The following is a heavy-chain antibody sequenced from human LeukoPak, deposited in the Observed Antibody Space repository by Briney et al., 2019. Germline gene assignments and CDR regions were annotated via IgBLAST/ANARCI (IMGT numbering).Heavy chain of an antibody. CDR2: IIPIFGTA. J-gene: IGHJ3*02. CDR1: GYTFTSYG. Sequence: GASVKVSCKASGYTFTSYGISWVRQAPGQGLEWMGGIIPIFGTANYAQKFQGRVTITADESTSTAYMELSSLRSEDTAVYYCASYNLRSVAAFDIWGQGTMVTVSS. V-gene: IGHV1-69*13. CDR3: ASYNLRSVAAFDI. D-gene: IGHD5/OR15-5a*01.